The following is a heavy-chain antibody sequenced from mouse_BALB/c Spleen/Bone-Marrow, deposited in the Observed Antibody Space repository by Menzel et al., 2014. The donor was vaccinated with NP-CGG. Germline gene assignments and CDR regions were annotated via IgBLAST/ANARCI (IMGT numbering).Heavy chain of an antibody. J-gene: IGHJ4*01. V-gene: IGHV2-6-7*01. Sequence: MESGPGLVSPSQSLSITCTVSGFSLTGXXXNWXXQPPXXGXXWLXXIXXXGSTDYNAALKSRLSISKDNSKSQVFLXMNSLXXDDTARYYCAKVPLLRSSYAMDYWGQGTSVTVSS. CDR1: GFSLTGXX. CDR2: IXXXGST. CDR3: AKVPLLRSSYAMDY. D-gene: IGHD1-1*01.